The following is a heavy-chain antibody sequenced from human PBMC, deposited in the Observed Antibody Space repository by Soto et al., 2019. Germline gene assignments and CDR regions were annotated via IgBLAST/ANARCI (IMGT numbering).Heavy chain of an antibody. Sequence: QVQLVQSGAEVKKPGASVKVSCKASGYTFTSYAMHWVRQAPGQRLEWMGWINAGNGNTKYSQKFQGRVTITRDTTASTAYMGLRSLRSAATAVYYCARGGSCSSSCCYLGWFDPWGQGTLVTVSS. J-gene: IGHJ5*02. CDR3: ARGGSCSSSCCYLGWFDP. V-gene: IGHV1-3*01. D-gene: IGHD2-2*01. CDR2: INAGNGNT. CDR1: GYTFTSYA.